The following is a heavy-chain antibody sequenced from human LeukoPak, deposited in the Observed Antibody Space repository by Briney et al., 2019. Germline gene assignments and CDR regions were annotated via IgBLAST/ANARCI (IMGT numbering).Heavy chain of an antibody. J-gene: IGHJ5*02. CDR1: GFTVSSNY. Sequence: GSLRLSCAASGFTVSSNYMSWVRQAPGKGLEWVSAISGSGGSTYYADSVKGRFTISRDNSKNTLYLQMNSLRAEDTAVYYCAKDLNGYCSSTSCYPSNWFDPWGQGTLVTVSS. V-gene: IGHV3-23*01. D-gene: IGHD2-2*01. CDR3: AKDLNGYCSSTSCYPSNWFDP. CDR2: ISGSGGST.